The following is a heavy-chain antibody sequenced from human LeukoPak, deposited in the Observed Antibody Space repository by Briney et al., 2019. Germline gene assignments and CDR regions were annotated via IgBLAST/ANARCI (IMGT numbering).Heavy chain of an antibody. Sequence: GGSLRLSCAASEFTFSTYAMSWVRQAPGKGLEWVSAISGSDGSTFYADSVKGRFTISRDNSKNTLYLQMNSLRAEDTAVYYCAKDTSSSWKSGIDYWGQGTLVTVSS. D-gene: IGHD6-13*01. CDR1: EFTFSTYA. CDR2: ISGSDGST. CDR3: AKDTSSSWKSGIDY. J-gene: IGHJ4*02. V-gene: IGHV3-23*01.